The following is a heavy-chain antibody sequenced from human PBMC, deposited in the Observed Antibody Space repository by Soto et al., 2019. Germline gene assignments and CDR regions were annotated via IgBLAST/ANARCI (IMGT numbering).Heavy chain of an antibody. CDR1: GGSFSGYY. CDR2: INHSGST. J-gene: IGHJ6*03. V-gene: IGHV4-34*01. CDR3: ARGHYDFWSGYYTPAWYYYYYYMDV. D-gene: IGHD3-3*01. Sequence: SETLSLTCAVYGGSFSGYYWSWIRQPPGKGLEWSGEINHSGSTNYNPSLKSRVTISVDTSKNQFSLKLSSVTAADTAVYYCARGHYDFWSGYYTPAWYYYYYYMDVWGKGTTVTVSS.